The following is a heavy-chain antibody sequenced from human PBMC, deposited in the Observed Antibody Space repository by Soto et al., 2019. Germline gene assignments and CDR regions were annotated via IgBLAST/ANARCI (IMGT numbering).Heavy chain of an antibody. V-gene: IGHV3-33*01. D-gene: IGHD5-12*01. Sequence: QVQLVESGGGVVQPGRSLRLSCAASGFTFSSYGMHWVRQAPGKGLEWVAVIWYDGSNKYYADSVKGRFTISRDNSKNTLYLQMNCRRAEDTGVYYCARDGGCGDGYTVGCNWFDPWGQGTLVTVSS. J-gene: IGHJ5*02. CDR2: IWYDGSNK. CDR3: ARDGGCGDGYTVGCNWFDP. CDR1: GFTFSSYG.